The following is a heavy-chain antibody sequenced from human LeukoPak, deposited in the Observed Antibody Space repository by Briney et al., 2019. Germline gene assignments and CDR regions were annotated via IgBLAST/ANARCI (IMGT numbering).Heavy chain of an antibody. CDR2: IIPIFGIA. J-gene: IGHJ4*02. CDR3: ARDSDSSGYYYDY. D-gene: IGHD3-22*01. V-gene: IGHV1-69*04. Sequence: ASVKVSCKASGGTFSSYASSWVRQAPGQGLEWMGRIIPIFGIANYAQKFQGRVTITAAKSTSTAYMELSSLRSEDTAVYYCARDSDSSGYYYDYWGQGTLVTVSS. CDR1: GGTFSSYA.